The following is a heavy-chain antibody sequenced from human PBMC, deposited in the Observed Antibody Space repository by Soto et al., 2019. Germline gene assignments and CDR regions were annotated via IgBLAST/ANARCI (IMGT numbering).Heavy chain of an antibody. CDR1: GFTFSSYA. J-gene: IGHJ4*02. D-gene: IGHD3-3*01. CDR2: ISGSGGST. V-gene: IGHV3-23*01. Sequence: VQLLESGGGLVQPGGSLRLSCAASGFTFSSYAMSWVRQAPGKGLEWVSTISGSGGSTYYADSVKGRFTISRDNSKNTLYLQINSLRAEDTAVYYCAKYSFGVVITSGYYFDYWGQGTLVTVSS. CDR3: AKYSFGVVITSGYYFDY.